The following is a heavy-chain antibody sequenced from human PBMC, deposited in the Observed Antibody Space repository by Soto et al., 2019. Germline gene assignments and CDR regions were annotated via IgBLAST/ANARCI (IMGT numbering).Heavy chain of an antibody. V-gene: IGHV1-69*06. CDR3: ARDPSYSSSWCRDNYYYYGMDV. D-gene: IGHD6-13*01. J-gene: IGHJ6*02. Sequence: QVQLVQSGAEVKKPGSSVKVSCKASGGTFSSYAISWVRQAPGQGLEWMGGIIPIFGTANYAQKFQGRVTITADKSTSTAYMELSSLRSEDTAVYYCARDPSYSSSWCRDNYYYYGMDVWGQGTTVTVSS. CDR1: GGTFSSYA. CDR2: IIPIFGTA.